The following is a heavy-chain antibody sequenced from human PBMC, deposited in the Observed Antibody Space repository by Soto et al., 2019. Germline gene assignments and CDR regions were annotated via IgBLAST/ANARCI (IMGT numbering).Heavy chain of an antibody. V-gene: IGHV1-18*01. CDR3: ARAAVNSFGYCDY. CDR1: GYNFMSYG. Sequence: QVQLVQSEAEVKKPGASVRVSCKTSGYNFMSYGVSWVRQAPGQGLEWMGWISGYNGKAKYAQNLQDRVAMTTDTSTNTAYMDLRSLRNDDTAVYFCARAAVNSFGYCDYWGQGTLVTVSS. CDR2: ISGYNGKA. D-gene: IGHD5-18*01. J-gene: IGHJ4*02.